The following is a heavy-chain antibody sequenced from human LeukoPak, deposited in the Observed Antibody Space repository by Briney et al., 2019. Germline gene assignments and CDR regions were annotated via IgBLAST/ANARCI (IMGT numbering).Heavy chain of an antibody. CDR1: GFTFSDYY. CDR3: AKDLSRYYDILTGFAPADY. J-gene: IGHJ4*02. D-gene: IGHD3-9*01. Sequence: SGGSLRLSCAASGFTFSDYYMSWIRQAPGKGLEWVSYISSSGSTIYYADSVKGRFTISRDNSKNTLYLQMNSLRAEDTAVYYCAKDLSRYYDILTGFAPADYWGQGTLVTVSS. CDR2: ISSSGSTI. V-gene: IGHV3-11*04.